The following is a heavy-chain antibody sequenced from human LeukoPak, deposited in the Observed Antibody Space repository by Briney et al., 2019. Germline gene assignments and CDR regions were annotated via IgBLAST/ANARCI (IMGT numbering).Heavy chain of an antibody. V-gene: IGHV3-74*03. CDR2: SNNDGTRA. J-gene: IGHJ1*01. Sequence: PGGSLRLSCATSGFAFNSYWLLWVRQAPGKGLVWVSYSNNDGTRATYAESVKGRFTISRDSAKNTLYLQMNSLRGEDSAVYYCARGGDGSIDFWGQGTLVTVSS. D-gene: IGHD3-10*01. CDR1: GFAFNSYW. CDR3: ARGGDGSIDF.